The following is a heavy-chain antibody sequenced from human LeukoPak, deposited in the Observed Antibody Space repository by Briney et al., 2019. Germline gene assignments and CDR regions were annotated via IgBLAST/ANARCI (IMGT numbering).Heavy chain of an antibody. CDR2: VKPNSGNT. D-gene: IGHD3-16*02. V-gene: IGHV1-8*01. CDR1: GYTFTSYD. CDR3: ARVSRDLSAFDI. J-gene: IGHJ3*02. Sequence: ASVKVSCKASGYTFTSYDINWVRQATGQGLEWMGYVKPNSGNTGYAQKFQGRITMTRDASISTAYTELSSLRSEDTAVYFCARVSRDLSAFDIWGQGTMVTVSS.